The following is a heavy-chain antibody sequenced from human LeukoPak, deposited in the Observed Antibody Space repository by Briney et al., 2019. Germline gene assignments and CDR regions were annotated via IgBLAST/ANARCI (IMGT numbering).Heavy chain of an antibody. CDR3: ARGRVLWSNDFDY. D-gene: IGHD3-10*01. V-gene: IGHV4-34*01. Sequence: SETLSLTCAVYGGSFSGYYWSWIRQPPGKGLEWIGEINHSGSTNYNPSLKSRVTISVDTSKNQFSLKLSSVTAADTAVYYCARGRVLWSNDFDYWGQGTLVTVSS. J-gene: IGHJ4*02. CDR1: GGSFSGYY. CDR2: INHSGST.